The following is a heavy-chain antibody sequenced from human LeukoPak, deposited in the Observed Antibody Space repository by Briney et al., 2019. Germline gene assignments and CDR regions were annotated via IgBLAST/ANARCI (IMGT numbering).Heavy chain of an antibody. CDR2: IGIDSGNT. J-gene: IGHJ4*02. CDR1: GFPFIEYS. CDR3: ARDHNYAFDN. Sequence: GGSLRLSCAASGFPFIEYSMNWVRQVPGKGLEWIAYIGIDSGNTKYADSVRGRFTISADKTKNSLYLQMNSLRVYDTAVYYFARDHNYAFDNLGQGTLV. D-gene: IGHD1-1*01. V-gene: IGHV3-48*01.